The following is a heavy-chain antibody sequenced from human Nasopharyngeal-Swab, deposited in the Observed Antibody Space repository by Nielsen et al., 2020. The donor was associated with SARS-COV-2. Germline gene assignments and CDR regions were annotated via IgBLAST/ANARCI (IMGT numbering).Heavy chain of an antibody. D-gene: IGHD5-24*01. CDR3: AKGWVWLDY. V-gene: IGHV3-7*05. CDR2: IKHDGSEK. Sequence: GESLKISCAASGFTFSSYWMSWVRQAPGKGLEWVANIKHDGSEKYYVDSVKGRFTVSRDNAKNSLFLQMNSLRAEDTAVYYCAKGWVWLDYWGQGTLVTVSS. CDR1: GFTFSSYW. J-gene: IGHJ4*02.